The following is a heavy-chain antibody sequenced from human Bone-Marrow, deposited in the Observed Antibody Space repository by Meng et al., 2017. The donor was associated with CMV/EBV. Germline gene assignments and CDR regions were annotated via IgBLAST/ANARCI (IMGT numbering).Heavy chain of an antibody. Sequence: GESLKISCAASGFDFENYWMTWVRQAPGKGLQWVANIKQDGSEKNYVDSVKGRFTISRDNAKKSLYLQMDSLRAEDTAIYYCAANDFWIGYYYYYDMDVWGQGTTVTVYS. D-gene: IGHD3/OR15-3a*01. CDR2: IKQDGSEK. CDR3: AANDFWIGYYYYYDMDV. V-gene: IGHV3-7*01. CDR1: GFDFENYW. J-gene: IGHJ6*01.